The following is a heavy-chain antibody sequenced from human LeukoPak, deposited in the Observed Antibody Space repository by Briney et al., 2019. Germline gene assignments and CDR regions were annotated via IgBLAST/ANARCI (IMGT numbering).Heavy chain of an antibody. CDR2: INAGNGNT. V-gene: IGHV1-3*01. J-gene: IGHJ4*02. D-gene: IGHD6-19*01. CDR3: ARGIAVAGNYFDY. CDR1: GYTFTSYG. Sequence: ASVKVSCKASGYTFTSYGISWVRQAPGQRLEWMGWINAGNGNTKYSQKFQGRVTITRDTSASTAYMELSSLRSEDTAVYYCARGIAVAGNYFDYWGQGTLVTVSS.